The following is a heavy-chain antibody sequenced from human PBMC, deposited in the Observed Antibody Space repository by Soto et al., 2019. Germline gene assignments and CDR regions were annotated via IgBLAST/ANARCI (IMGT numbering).Heavy chain of an antibody. Sequence: PSETLSLTCTVSGGSISSSSYYWGWIRQPPGKGLEWIGSTYYSGSTYYNPSLKSRVTISVDTSKNQFSLKLSSVTAADTAVYYCARHVRPYLDYWGQGTLVTVSS. J-gene: IGHJ4*02. D-gene: IGHD1-1*01. CDR1: GGSISSSSYY. CDR3: ARHVRPYLDY. V-gene: IGHV4-39*01. CDR2: TYYSGST.